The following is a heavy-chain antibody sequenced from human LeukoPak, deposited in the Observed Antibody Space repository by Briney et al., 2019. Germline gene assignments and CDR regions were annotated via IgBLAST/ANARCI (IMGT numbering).Heavy chain of an antibody. D-gene: IGHD3-3*01. V-gene: IGHV3-21*01. CDR2: ISSSGSYI. CDR3: ARDAPSSITIFGVAPGAFDI. J-gene: IGHJ3*02. CDR1: GFTFSSYA. Sequence: GRSLRLSCAASGFTFSSYAMSWVRQAPGKGLEWVSSISSSGSYIYYADSLKGRFTISRDNAKNSLYLQMNSLRAEDTAVYYCARDAPSSITIFGVAPGAFDIWGQGTMVTVSS.